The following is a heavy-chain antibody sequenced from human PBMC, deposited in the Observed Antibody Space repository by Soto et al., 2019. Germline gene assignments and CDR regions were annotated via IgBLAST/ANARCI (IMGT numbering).Heavy chain of an antibody. CDR1: GFTFSSYG. V-gene: IGHV3-30*18. CDR3: AKDHQDGDWYGVYYFDY. CDR2: ISYDGSNK. D-gene: IGHD4-17*01. J-gene: IGHJ4*02. Sequence: QVQLVESGGGVVQPGRSLRLSCAASGFTFSSYGMHWVRQAPGKGREWVAVISYDGSNKYYADSVKGRFTISRDNSKNTLYLQMNSLRAEDTAVYYCAKDHQDGDWYGVYYFDYWGQGTLVTVSS.